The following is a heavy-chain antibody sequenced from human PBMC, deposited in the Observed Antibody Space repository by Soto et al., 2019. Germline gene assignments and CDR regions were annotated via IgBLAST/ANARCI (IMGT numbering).Heavy chain of an antibody. V-gene: IGHV4-34*01. CDR1: GGSFSGYY. D-gene: IGHD3-3*01. Sequence: QVQLQQWGAGLLKPSETLSLTCAVYGGSFSGYYWSWIRQHPGKGLEWIGEINHSGSTNYNPSLKSRVTISVDTSKNQFSLKLSSVTAADTAVYYCARERITIFGVVGPVPLDVWGQGTTVAVSS. J-gene: IGHJ6*02. CDR3: ARERITIFGVVGPVPLDV. CDR2: INHSGST.